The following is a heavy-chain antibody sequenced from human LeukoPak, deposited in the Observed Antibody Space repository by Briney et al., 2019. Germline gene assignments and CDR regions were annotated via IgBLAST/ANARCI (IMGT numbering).Heavy chain of an antibody. CDR2: IYWDDDK. D-gene: IGHD3-10*01. CDR1: GFSLSTSGVG. CDR3: ARVVRGVITFDY. Sequence: SGPTLWKPTETLTLTCTFSGFSLSTSGVGVGWIRQPPVKALEWLALIYWDDDKRYSPSLKSRLTITKDSSKNQVVLTMTNMDPVDTATYCWARVVRGVITFDYWGQGTLVTVSS. V-gene: IGHV2-5*02. J-gene: IGHJ4*02.